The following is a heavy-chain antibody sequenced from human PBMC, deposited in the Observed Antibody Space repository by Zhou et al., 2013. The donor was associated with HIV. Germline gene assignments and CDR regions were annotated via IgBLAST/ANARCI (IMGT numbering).Heavy chain of an antibody. CDR2: IIPIFGTA. Sequence: QVQLVQSGAEVKKPGSSVKVSCKASGGTFSSHVITWVRQAPGQGLEWMGGIIPIFGTANYAQKFQGRVTITADESTSTAYLDLSSLRSEDTAVYYCARGGTGTTTDYNYFGMDVWGQGTTGHRLL. CDR3: ARGGTGTTTDYNYFGMDV. V-gene: IGHV1-69*12. CDR1: GGTFSSHV. D-gene: IGHD1-1*01. J-gene: IGHJ6*02.